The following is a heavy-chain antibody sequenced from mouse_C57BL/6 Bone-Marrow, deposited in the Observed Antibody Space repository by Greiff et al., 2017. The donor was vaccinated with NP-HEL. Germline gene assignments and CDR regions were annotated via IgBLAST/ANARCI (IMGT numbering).Heavy chain of an antibody. Sequence: EVHLVESGGGLVKPGGSLKLSCAASGFTFSDYGMHWVRQAPEKGLEWVAYISSGSSTIYYADTVKGRFTISRDNAKNTLCLQMTSLRSEDTAMYYCARQVVAPYWYFDVWGTGTTVTVSS. D-gene: IGHD1-1*01. J-gene: IGHJ1*03. CDR3: ARQVVAPYWYFDV. CDR1: GFTFSDYG. V-gene: IGHV5-17*01. CDR2: ISSGSSTI.